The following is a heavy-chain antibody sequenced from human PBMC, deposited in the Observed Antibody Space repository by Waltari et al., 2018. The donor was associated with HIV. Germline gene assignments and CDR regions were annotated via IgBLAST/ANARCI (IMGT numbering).Heavy chain of an antibody. CDR3: ARGESVSVSNIPPGYRFDF. CDR2: INPISGST. Sequence: QVQLVQSGAELKKPGASVEFSCRASGYSFTAYYLNWVRTAPGQGLQWMGRINPISGSTNIPLTFQGRITMTRDTSSGAVFIELRGLKFNDTALYYCARGESVSVSNIPPGYRFDFWGQGTLITVSS. D-gene: IGHD2-15*01. J-gene: IGHJ4*02. CDR1: GYSFTAYY. V-gene: IGHV1-2*06.